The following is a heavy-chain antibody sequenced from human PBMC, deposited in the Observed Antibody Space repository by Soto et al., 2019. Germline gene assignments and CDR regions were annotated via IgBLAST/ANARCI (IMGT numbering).Heavy chain of an antibody. V-gene: IGHV1-69*01. CDR3: ATATISPVSATFHHYGMDV. CDR2: IMPVFDTT. J-gene: IGHJ6*02. Sequence: QVQLVQTGAEVRKPGSSVKVSCQTSGGTFNNFAFTWVRQAPGQGLEWLGGIMPVFDTTNYAASFQGRITITADDLTNTVYMERKTLRFDDTAVYYCATATISPVSATFHHYGMDVWGQGTTVTVSS. CDR1: GGTFNNFA. D-gene: IGHD6-25*01.